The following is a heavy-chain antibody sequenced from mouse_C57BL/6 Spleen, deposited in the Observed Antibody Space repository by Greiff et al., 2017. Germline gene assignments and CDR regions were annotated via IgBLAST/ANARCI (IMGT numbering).Heavy chain of an antibody. J-gene: IGHJ4*01. CDR1: GYTFTGYW. D-gene: IGHD2-4*01. CDR3: AREKIYDYDGDYYAMDY. Sequence: QVQLKQSGAELMKPGASVKLSCKATGYTFTGYWIEWVKQRPGHGLEWIGEILPGSGSTNYNEKFKGKATFTADTSSNTAYMQLSSLTTEDSTIYYCAREKIYDYDGDYYAMDYWGQGTSVTVSS. V-gene: IGHV1-9*01. CDR2: ILPGSGST.